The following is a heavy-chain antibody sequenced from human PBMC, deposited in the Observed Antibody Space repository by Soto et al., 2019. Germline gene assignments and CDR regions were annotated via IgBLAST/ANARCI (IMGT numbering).Heavy chain of an antibody. CDR1: GFTFDDYA. V-gene: IGHV3-9*01. CDR2: ISWNSGSI. J-gene: IGHJ4*02. D-gene: IGHD3-10*01. Sequence: EVQLVESGGGLVQPGRSLRLSCAASGFTFDDYAMHWVRQAPGKGLEWVSGISWNSGSIGYADSVKGRFTISRDNAKNSLYLQMNSLRAEDTALYYCAKDLITMVRGVIRGAGFDYWGQGTLVTVSS. CDR3: AKDLITMVRGVIRGAGFDY.